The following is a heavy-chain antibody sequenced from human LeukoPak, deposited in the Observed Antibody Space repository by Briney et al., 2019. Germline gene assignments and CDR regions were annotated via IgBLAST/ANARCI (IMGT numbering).Heavy chain of an antibody. D-gene: IGHD2-15*01. CDR1: GFTFKLYW. Sequence: GGALTLSCAASGFTFKLYWMHWVRQVPGKRPVWVSRINDDGSDTIYADSVRGRFTISRDDAKNTVYLQMNNLRAEDTAVYYCARGYCSGSSCYSGFYFDYWGQGALVTVSS. CDR2: INDDGSDT. CDR3: ARGYCSGSSCYSGFYFDY. V-gene: IGHV3-74*01. J-gene: IGHJ4*02.